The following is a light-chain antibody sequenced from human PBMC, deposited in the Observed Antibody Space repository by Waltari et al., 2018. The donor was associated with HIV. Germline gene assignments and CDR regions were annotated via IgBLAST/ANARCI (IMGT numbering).Light chain of an antibody. V-gene: IGKV3-15*01. J-gene: IGKJ5*01. CDR2: DAS. Sequence: EIVMTQSPATLSVSPGERATLSCRASQSVSSNLAWYQQIPGQAPRLLIYDASTRATGSPARFSGSGSGTEFILTISSLQSEDFAIYYCQHYNDWPITFGQGTRLEIK. CDR1: QSVSSN. CDR3: QHYNDWPIT.